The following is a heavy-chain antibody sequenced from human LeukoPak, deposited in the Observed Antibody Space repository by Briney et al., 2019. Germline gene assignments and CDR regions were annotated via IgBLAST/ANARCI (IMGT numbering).Heavy chain of an antibody. J-gene: IGHJ5*02. Sequence: GGSLRLSCAASGFTFSSYEMIWVRQAPGKGLEWVSYISSSGSTIYYADSVKGRFTISRDNAKNSLYLQMNSLRAEDTAVYYCARGDLDYYDSSGYPNWFDPWGQGTLVTVSS. CDR3: ARGDLDYYDSSGYPNWFDP. CDR1: GFTFSSYE. V-gene: IGHV3-48*03. D-gene: IGHD3-22*01. CDR2: ISSSGSTI.